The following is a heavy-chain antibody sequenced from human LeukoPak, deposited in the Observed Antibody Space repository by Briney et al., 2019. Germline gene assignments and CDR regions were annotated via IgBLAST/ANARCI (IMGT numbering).Heavy chain of an antibody. D-gene: IGHD3-22*01. CDR2: IYHSGTT. Sequence: SETLSLTCSVSGYSISNGYCWGWIRQPPGKGLEWIGSIYHSGTTYYNPSLKSRVTISVDTSKNQFPLKLSSVTAADTAVYYCARFPHYYDSSNSYVRFYLDYWGQGSLVTVSS. J-gene: IGHJ4*02. CDR1: GYSISNGYC. CDR3: ARFPHYYDSSNSYVRFYLDY. V-gene: IGHV4-38-2*02.